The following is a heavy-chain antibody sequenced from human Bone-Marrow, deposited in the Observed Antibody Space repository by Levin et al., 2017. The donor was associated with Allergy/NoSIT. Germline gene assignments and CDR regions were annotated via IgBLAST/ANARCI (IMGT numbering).Heavy chain of an antibody. D-gene: IGHD4-17*01. CDR1: GFTFTNAW. V-gene: IGHV3-15*01. CDR3: TTWTMTTSGIAAFDI. CDR2: IKSKTDGGTP. J-gene: IGHJ3*02. Sequence: TTGGSLRLSCAASGFTFTNAWMNWVRQAPGKGLEWVGRIKSKTDGGTPDYAAPVKGRFTISRDDSKNTLYLQMNSLETEDTALYFCTTWTMTTSGIAAFDIWGQGTMVTVSS.